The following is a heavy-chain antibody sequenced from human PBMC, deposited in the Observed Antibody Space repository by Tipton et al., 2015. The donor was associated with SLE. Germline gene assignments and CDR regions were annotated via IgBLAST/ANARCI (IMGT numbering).Heavy chain of an antibody. Sequence: TLSLTCTVSGGSISSHYWSWIRQPPGKGLEWIGDIYYSGSTNYNPSLKSRVTISVDTSKNQFSLKLSSVTAADTAVYYCARVTGKGVFGIWGQGTMVTVSS. CDR3: ARVTGKGVFGI. CDR2: IYYSGST. V-gene: IGHV4-59*11. J-gene: IGHJ3*02. CDR1: GGSISSHY. D-gene: IGHD3-10*01.